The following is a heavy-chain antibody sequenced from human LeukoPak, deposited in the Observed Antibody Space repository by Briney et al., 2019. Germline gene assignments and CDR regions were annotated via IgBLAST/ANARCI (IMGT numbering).Heavy chain of an antibody. Sequence: SVKVSCKASGGTFSSYAISWVRQAPGQGLDWMGRIIPILGIANYAQKFQGRVTITADKSTSTAYMELSSLRSEDTAVYYCARDYTEDIVVVPAAIYYYYGMDVWGQGTTVTVSS. D-gene: IGHD2-2*01. CDR1: GGTFSSYA. J-gene: IGHJ6*02. CDR2: IIPILGIA. V-gene: IGHV1-69*04. CDR3: ARDYTEDIVVVPAAIYYYYGMDV.